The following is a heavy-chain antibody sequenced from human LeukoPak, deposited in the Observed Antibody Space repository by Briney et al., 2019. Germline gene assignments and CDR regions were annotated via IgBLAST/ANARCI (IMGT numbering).Heavy chain of an antibody. CDR2: IYWNDDK. V-gene: IGHV2-5*01. CDR1: GFSLSTSGVG. CDR3: ARELLWFGKGPEPYMDV. J-gene: IGHJ6*03. D-gene: IGHD3-10*01. Sequence: SGPTLVNPTQTLTLTCTFSGFSLSTSGVGVGWIRQPPGKALEWLALIYWNDDKRYSPSLKSRPTITKDTSKNQVVLTMTNMDPVDTATYYCARELLWFGKGPEPYMDVWGKGTTVTVSS.